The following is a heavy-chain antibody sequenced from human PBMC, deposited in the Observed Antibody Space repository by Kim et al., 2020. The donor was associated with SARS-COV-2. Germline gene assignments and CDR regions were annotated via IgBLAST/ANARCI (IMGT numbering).Heavy chain of an antibody. Sequence: SVTVSCKASGGTFSSYAISWVRQAPGQGLEWMGGIIPIFGTANYAQKFQGRVTITADESTSTAYMELSSLRSEDTAVYYCARFWPEEMLWSIGAFDIWGQGTMVTVSS. CDR1: GGTFSSYA. D-gene: IGHD5-18*01. V-gene: IGHV1-69*13. J-gene: IGHJ3*02. CDR3: ARFWPEEMLWSIGAFDI. CDR2: IIPIFGTA.